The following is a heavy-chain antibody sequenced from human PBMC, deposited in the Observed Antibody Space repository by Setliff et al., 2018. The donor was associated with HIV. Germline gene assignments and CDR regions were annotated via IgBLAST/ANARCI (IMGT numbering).Heavy chain of an antibody. J-gene: IGHJ4*02. V-gene: IGHV3-30*07. CDR1: GFTFSNYA. Sequence: GGTLRLSCAASGFTFSNYAMHWVRQAPGKGLEWVAVMSYGGNNKYYADSVKGRFTISRDNSKNTLFVQMNSLRAEDTAIYYCAKAGSGWLEHIDYWGQGTRVTVSS. CDR3: AKAGSGWLEHIDY. CDR2: MSYGGNNK. D-gene: IGHD6-19*01.